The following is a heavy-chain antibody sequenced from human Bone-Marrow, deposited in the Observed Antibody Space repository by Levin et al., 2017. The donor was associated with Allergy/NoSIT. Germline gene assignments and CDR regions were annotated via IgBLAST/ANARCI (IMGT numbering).Heavy chain of an antibody. J-gene: IGHJ4*02. CDR2: AYHSGST. V-gene: IGHV4-59*08. CDR3: ARDGNTASWRGWIDS. Sequence: KASETLSLTCTVSGASISSYYWTWIRQPPGKGLEWIGYAYHSGSTSYNPSLKSRVTMSVDTSKNQFSLKLTSVTAADTAVYYCARDGNTASWRGWIDSWGQGTLVTVSS. CDR1: GASISSYY. D-gene: IGHD1-7*01.